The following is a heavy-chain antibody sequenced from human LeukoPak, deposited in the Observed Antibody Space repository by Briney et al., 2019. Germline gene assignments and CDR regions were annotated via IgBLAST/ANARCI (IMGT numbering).Heavy chain of an antibody. J-gene: IGHJ4*02. CDR1: GGPISSYY. D-gene: IGHD5-18*01. V-gene: IGHV4-59*01. Sequence: SETLSLTCTVSGGPISSYYWSWIRQPPGKGLERLGYIYSSGSTNYNPSLRSRITISVDTSKNQFSLRLTSVTAADTAVYYCARFSAGYSYALDYWGQGNLVTVSS. CDR3: ARFSAGYSYALDY. CDR2: IYSSGST.